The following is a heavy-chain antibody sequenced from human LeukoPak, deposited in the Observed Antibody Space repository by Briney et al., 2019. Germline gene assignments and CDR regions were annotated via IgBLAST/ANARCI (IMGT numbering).Heavy chain of an antibody. D-gene: IGHD3-22*01. Sequence: GRSLRLSCAASGFTFDDYAMHWVRQAPGKGLEWVSGISWNSGSIGYADSVKGRFTISRDNAKNSLYLQMNSLRAEDTALYYSAKSVYYYDSSGYRGYYFDYWGQGTLVTVSS. CDR2: ISWNSGSI. V-gene: IGHV3-9*01. CDR1: GFTFDDYA. CDR3: AKSVYYYDSSGYRGYYFDY. J-gene: IGHJ4*02.